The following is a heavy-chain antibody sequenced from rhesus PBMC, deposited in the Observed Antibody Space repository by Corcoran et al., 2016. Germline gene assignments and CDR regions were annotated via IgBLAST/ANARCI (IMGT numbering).Heavy chain of an antibody. CDR1: GGSISDSYY. CDR3: ARDRDF. CDR2: IYGNSAST. J-gene: IGHJ3*01. Sequence: QVQLQESGPGLVKPSETLSLTCAVSGGSISDSYYWNWIRQPPGKGLEWIGNIYGNSASTYYNPALKSQVTISNATSKNQFFLKLSSVTAADTAVYYCARDRDFWGQGLRVTVSS. V-gene: IGHV4S9*01.